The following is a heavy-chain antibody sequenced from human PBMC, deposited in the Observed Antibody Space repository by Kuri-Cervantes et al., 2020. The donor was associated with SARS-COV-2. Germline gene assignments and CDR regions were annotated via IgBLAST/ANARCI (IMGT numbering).Heavy chain of an antibody. CDR1: GYSFTTYW. V-gene: IGHV5-51*01. J-gene: IGHJ6*03. CDR2: IYPGDSDT. CDR3: ARRVYGEEVDQYYMDV. Sequence: KVSCKGSGYSFTTYWIGWVRQMPGKGLEWMGIIYPGDSDTRYSQSFQGQVTISADKSISTAFLQWSSLKASDTAMYYCARRVYGEEVDQYYMDVWGKGTTVTVSS. D-gene: IGHD4-17*01.